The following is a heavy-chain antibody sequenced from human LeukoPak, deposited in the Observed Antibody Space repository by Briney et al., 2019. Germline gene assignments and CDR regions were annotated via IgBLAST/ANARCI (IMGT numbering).Heavy chain of an antibody. V-gene: IGHV4-4*02. J-gene: IGHJ3*02. Sequence: AGGSLRLSCAASGFTLSSYAMTWVRQPPGKGLEWIGEIYHSGSTNYNPSLKSRVTISVDKSKNQFSLKLSSVTAADTAVYYCARVSGSFVADAFDIWGQGTMVTVSS. CDR2: IYHSGST. CDR1: GFTLSSYAM. CDR3: ARVSGSFVADAFDI. D-gene: IGHD1-26*01.